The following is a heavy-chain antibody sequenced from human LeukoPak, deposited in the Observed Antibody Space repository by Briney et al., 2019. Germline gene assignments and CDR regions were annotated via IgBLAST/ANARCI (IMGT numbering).Heavy chain of an antibody. D-gene: IGHD6-6*01. CDR3: ARDLLSSSSS. V-gene: IGHV4-38-2*02. J-gene: IGHJ5*02. CDR2: IYHSGST. CDR1: GYSISSGYY. Sequence: SETLSLTCTVSGYSISSGYYWGWIRQPPGKGLEWIGSIYHSGSTYYNPSLKSRVTISVDTSKNQFSLKPSSVTAADTAVYYCARDLLSSSSSWGQGTLVTVSS.